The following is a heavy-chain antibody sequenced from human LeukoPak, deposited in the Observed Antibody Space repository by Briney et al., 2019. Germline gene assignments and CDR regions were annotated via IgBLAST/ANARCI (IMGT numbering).Heavy chain of an antibody. D-gene: IGHD3-3*01. CDR2: INTGNDNT. CDR3: ASDSGYPCWSGYWADSSGSHIFDY. V-gene: IGHV1-3*03. CDR1: GYCFTSYT. J-gene: IGHJ4*02. Sequence: AAVKVSCKASGYCFTSYTIHWGRQAPGERVEWRGMINTGNDNTKYSQDFQGRVTIFRDTSARTVYMELNTVKSEDMALYFCASDSGYPCWSGYWADSSGSHIFDYWGLGTLVTVSS.